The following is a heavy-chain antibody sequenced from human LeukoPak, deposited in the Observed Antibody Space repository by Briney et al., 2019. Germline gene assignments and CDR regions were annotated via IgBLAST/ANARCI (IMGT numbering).Heavy chain of an antibody. J-gene: IGHJ3*02. D-gene: IGHD1-7*01. CDR1: GFTFSSYS. CDR3: ARSAFWNYDAFDI. Sequence: GGSLRLSCAASGFTFSSYSMNWVRQAPGKGLEWVSSISSSSSYIYYADSVKGRFTISRDNAKNSLYLQMNSLRAEDTAVYYCARSAFWNYDAFDIWGQGTMVTVSS. V-gene: IGHV3-21*01. CDR2: ISSSSSYI.